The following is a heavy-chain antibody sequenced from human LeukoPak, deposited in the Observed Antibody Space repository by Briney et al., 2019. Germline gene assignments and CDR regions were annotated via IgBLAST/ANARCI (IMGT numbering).Heavy chain of an antibody. J-gene: IGHJ4*02. V-gene: IGHV3-23*01. CDR2: ISGSGVST. D-gene: IGHD3-22*01. CDR3: AKAYYYDNSGYYFRYFDY. CDR1: GFTFSSYA. Sequence: GGSLRLSCAASGFTFSSYAMTWVRQAPGKGLEWVSSISGSGVSTYYADSVRGRFTISRDNSKNTLYLQVYSLRAEDTAVYYCAKAYYYDNSGYYFRYFDYWGQGTLVTVSS.